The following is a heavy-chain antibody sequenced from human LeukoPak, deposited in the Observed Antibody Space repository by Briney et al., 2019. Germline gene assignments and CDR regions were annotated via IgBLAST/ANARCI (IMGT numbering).Heavy chain of an antibody. Sequence: GSLRLSCAASGFTFRSYGMSWVRQAPGKGREWIGSIYYSGSSFDNPALKSRVTISVDTSKNQFSLKLSSVTAADTAVYYCARHRSGWLQSSFDYWGQGTLVTVSS. D-gene: IGHD5-24*01. CDR2: IYYSGSS. CDR1: GFTFRSYG. J-gene: IGHJ4*02. V-gene: IGHV4-39*01. CDR3: ARHRSGWLQSSFDY.